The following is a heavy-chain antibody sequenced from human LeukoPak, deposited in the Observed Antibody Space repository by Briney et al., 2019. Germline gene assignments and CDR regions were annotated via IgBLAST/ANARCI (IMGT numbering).Heavy chain of an antibody. J-gene: IGHJ4*02. V-gene: IGHV4-59*06. D-gene: IGHD5-24*01. CDR2: ISHSGTS. CDR1: GGSISSYY. Sequence: SETLSLTCTVSGGSISSYYWSWIRQPAGKGLEWIGCISHSGTSYYNPSLKSRVTISVDTSRNQFSLELSSVTAADTAVYFCARERRDGHNYSDFWGQGALVTVSS. CDR3: ARERRDGHNYSDF.